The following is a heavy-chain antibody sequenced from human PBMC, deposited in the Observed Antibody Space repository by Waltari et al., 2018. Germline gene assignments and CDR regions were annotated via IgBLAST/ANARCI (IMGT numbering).Heavy chain of an antibody. CDR1: GFTFSSYE. V-gene: IGHV3-48*03. CDR3: ASGQQWLVRVLVY. Sequence: EVQLVESGGGLVQPGGSLRLSCAASGFTFSSYEMNWVRQAPGKGLQWVSYISSSGSTIYYADSVKGRFTISGDNAKNSLYLQMNILRAEDTAVYYCASGQQWLVRVLVYWGQGTLVTVSS. J-gene: IGHJ4*02. D-gene: IGHD6-19*01. CDR2: ISSSGSTI.